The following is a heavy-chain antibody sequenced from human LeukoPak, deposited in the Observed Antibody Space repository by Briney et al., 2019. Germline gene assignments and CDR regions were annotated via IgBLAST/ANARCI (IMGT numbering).Heavy chain of an antibody. D-gene: IGHD2-2*01. CDR1: GFTFSSYS. CDR2: ISSSSYI. V-gene: IGHV3-21*01. J-gene: IGHJ3*02. CDR3: ARDSLFVVVGAFDI. Sequence: KAGGSLRLSCAASGFTFSSYSMNWVRQAPGKGLEWVSSISSSSYIYYADSVKGRFTISRDNAKNSLYLQMNSLRAEDTAVYYSARDSLFVVVGAFDIWGQGTMVTVSS.